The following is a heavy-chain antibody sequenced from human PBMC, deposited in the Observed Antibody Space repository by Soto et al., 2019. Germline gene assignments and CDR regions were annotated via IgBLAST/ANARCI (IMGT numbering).Heavy chain of an antibody. CDR2: ISWDGGST. CDR3: ARAGYSYGTGAFDI. CDR1: GFTFDDYT. Sequence: GGSLRLSCAASGFTFDDYTMHWVRQAPGKGLEWVSLISWDGGSTYYADSVKGRFTISRDNSKNSLYLQMNSLRAEDTAVYYCARAGYSYGTGAFDIWGQGTMVTVSS. D-gene: IGHD5-18*01. J-gene: IGHJ3*02. V-gene: IGHV3-43*01.